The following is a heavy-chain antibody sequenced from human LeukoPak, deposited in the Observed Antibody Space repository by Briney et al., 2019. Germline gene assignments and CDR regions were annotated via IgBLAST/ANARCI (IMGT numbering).Heavy chain of an antibody. D-gene: IGHD6-13*01. Sequence: KPSETLSLTCTVSGGSISSGDYYWSWIRQPPGKGLEWIGYIYYSGSTYYNPSLKSRVTISVDTSKNQFSLKLSSVTAADTAVYYCARRRAYSSSSLVDYWGQGTLVTVSS. V-gene: IGHV4-30-4*01. CDR3: ARRRAYSSSSLVDY. J-gene: IGHJ4*02. CDR2: IYYSGST. CDR1: GGSISSGDYY.